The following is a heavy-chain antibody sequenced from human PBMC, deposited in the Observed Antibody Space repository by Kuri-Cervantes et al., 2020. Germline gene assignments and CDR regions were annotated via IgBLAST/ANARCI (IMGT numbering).Heavy chain of an antibody. CDR1: GASFSGHH. Sequence: SETLSLTCAVFGASFSGHHWSWIRQSPGKGLEWIGEVSHGGSTNFSPSLESRVTISVDTSKNQFSLKLSSVTAADTAVYYCAREHYYFDYWGQGTLVTVSS. V-gene: IGHV4-34*01. CDR2: VSHGGST. CDR3: AREHYYFDY. J-gene: IGHJ4*02.